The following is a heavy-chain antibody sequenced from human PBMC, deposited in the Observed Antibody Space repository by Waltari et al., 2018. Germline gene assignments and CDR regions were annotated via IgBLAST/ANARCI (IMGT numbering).Heavy chain of an antibody. D-gene: IGHD3-10*01. CDR2: IYHSGST. CDR3: ARAVVQGVMGWFDP. J-gene: IGHJ5*02. V-gene: IGHV4-38-2*02. Sequence: QVQLQESGPGLVKPSETLSLTCTVSGYSISSGYYWGWIRQPPGKGLEWIGSIYHSGSTYYTPSLKSRVTISVDTSKNQFSLKLSSVTAADTAVYYCARAVVQGVMGWFDPWGQGTLVTVSS. CDR1: GYSISSGYY.